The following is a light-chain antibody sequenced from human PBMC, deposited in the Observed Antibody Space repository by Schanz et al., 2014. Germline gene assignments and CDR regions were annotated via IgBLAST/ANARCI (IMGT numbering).Light chain of an antibody. CDR3: QHYYNWPRT. Sequence: EIVMTQSPGTLSVSPGERVTLSCRASQSVSTNLAWYQKKPGQAPRLLIYDASTRATGISARFSGSGSGTEFTLTISSLQSEDFAVYYCQHYYNWPRTFGQGTKVEIK. CDR2: DAS. CDR1: QSVSTN. J-gene: IGKJ1*01. V-gene: IGKV3-15*01.